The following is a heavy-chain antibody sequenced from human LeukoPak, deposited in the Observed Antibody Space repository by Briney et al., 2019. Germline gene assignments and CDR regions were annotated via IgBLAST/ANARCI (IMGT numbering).Heavy chain of an antibody. CDR2: MNPNSGNT. CDR1: EYTFTTYD. CDR3: ARIAAPGNRRLNY. D-gene: IGHD6-13*01. V-gene: IGHV1-8*01. J-gene: IGHJ4*02. Sequence: ASVKVSCKASEYTFTTYDINWVRQATGQGLEWMGWMNPNSGNTGYAQKFQGRVTMTRNTSISTAYMELSSLRSEDTAVYYCARIAAPGNRRLNYWGQGTLVTVSS.